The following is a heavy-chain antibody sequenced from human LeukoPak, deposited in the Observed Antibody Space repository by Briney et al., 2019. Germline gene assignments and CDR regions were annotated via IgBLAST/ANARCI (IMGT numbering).Heavy chain of an antibody. D-gene: IGHD6-19*01. Sequence: SQTLSLTCAISGDSVSSNSAGWNWVRQSPSRGLEWLARTYYKSKWYTDYAESVKSRITINPDTSKNQFSLQLTSVTPEDTAVYYCARYLGIGSQRYYFDYWGQGTLVAVS. J-gene: IGHJ4*02. V-gene: IGHV6-1*01. CDR3: ARYLGIGSQRYYFDY. CDR2: TYYKSKWYT. CDR1: GDSVSSNSAG.